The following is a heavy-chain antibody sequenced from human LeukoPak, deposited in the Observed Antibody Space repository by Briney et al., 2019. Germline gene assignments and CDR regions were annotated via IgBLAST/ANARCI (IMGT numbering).Heavy chain of an antibody. Sequence: ASVKVSCKASGYTFTGYYMHWVRQAPGQGLEWMGWINPSSGGTNYAQKFQGRVTMTRDTSISTAYMELSRLRSEDTAVYYCARVERQLAFDPWGQGTLVTVSS. CDR3: ARVERQLAFDP. J-gene: IGHJ5*02. CDR1: GYTFTGYY. D-gene: IGHD6-13*01. V-gene: IGHV1-2*02. CDR2: INPSSGGT.